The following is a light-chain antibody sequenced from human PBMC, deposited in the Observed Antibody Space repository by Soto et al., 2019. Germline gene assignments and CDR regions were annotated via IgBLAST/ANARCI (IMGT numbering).Light chain of an antibody. CDR1: SSDVGDYDY. Sequence: QSGLTQPPSASGSPGQSVTIACTGTSSDVGDYDYVSWYQQHPGKAPQLLIYEVNKRPSGVPARFSGSKSGKTASLTVSGPRAEDEADYYCSSYAHINNNVFGTGTKVTVL. V-gene: IGLV2-8*01. CDR3: SSYAHINNNV. J-gene: IGLJ1*01. CDR2: EVN.